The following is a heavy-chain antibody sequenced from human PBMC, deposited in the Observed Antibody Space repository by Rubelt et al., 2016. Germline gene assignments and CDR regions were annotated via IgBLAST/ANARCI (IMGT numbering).Heavy chain of an antibody. J-gene: IGHJ6*02. V-gene: IGHV3-48*02. CDR2: MTSDTRTI. CDR1: GFIFSNYW. CDR3: ARSVQYGLDC. Sequence: EVQLVESGGGLVQPGGSLRLSCAATGFIFSNYWMHWVRQAPGKGLEWISYMTSDTRTIYYADSVKGRFTISGDNAKNSLYMQMNSRGDADTAIYHCARSVQYGLDCWGQGTAVTVSS.